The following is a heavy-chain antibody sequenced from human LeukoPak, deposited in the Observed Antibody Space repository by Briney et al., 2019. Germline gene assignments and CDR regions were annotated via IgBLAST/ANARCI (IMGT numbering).Heavy chain of an antibody. J-gene: IGHJ3*02. CDR2: IWYDGSNK. V-gene: IGHV3-33*01. CDR3: ARAGGYDSSGYRAPDAFDI. CDR1: GFTFSSYG. D-gene: IGHD3-22*01. Sequence: PGGSLRLSCAASGFTFSSYGMHWVRQAPGKGLEWVAVIWYDGSNKYYADSVKGRFTISRDNSKNTLYLQMNSLRAEDTAVYYCARAGGYDSSGYRAPDAFDIWGQGTMVTVSS.